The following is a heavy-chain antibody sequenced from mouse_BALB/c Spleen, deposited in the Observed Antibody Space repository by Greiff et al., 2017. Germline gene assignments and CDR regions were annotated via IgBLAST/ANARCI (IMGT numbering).Heavy chain of an antibody. CDR3: ARDQASDV. V-gene: IGHV5-6-3*01. CDR1: GFTFSSYG. D-gene: IGHD3-2*02. CDR2: INSNGGST. J-gene: IGHJ1*01. Sequence: EVQGVESGGGLVQPGGSLKLSCAASGFTFSSYGMSWVRQTPDKRLELVATINSNGGSTYYPDSVKGRFTISRDNAKNTLYLQMSSLKSEDTAMHYCARDQASDVWGAGTTVTVSS.